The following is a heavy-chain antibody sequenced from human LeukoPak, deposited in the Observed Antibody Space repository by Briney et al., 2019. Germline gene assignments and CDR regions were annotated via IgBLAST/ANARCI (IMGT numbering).Heavy chain of an antibody. CDR1: GFTFSSYW. D-gene: IGHD4-23*01. CDR2: TKQDGSEK. V-gene: IGHV3-7*01. J-gene: IGHJ4*02. Sequence: GGSLRLSCAASGFTFSSYWMSWVRQAPGQGLEWVANTKQDGSEKYYVDSVKGRFTISRDNAKNSLYLQMNSLRAEDTAVYFYATDPLTFYFDYWGQGSLVTVSS. CDR3: ATDPLTFYFDY.